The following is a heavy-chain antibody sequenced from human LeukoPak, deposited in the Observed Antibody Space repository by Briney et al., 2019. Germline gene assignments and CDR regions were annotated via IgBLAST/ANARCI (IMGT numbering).Heavy chain of an antibody. D-gene: IGHD2-21*02. V-gene: IGHV4-31*03. Sequence: PSQTLSLTCTVSGGSISSGGYYWSWIRQHPGKGLEWIGYIYYSGSTYYNPSLKSRVTISVDTSKNQFSLKLSSVTAADTAVYYCARGGGVVVTLGFQHWGQGTLVTVSS. CDR3: ARGGGVVVTLGFQH. CDR2: IYYSGST. CDR1: GGSISSGGYY. J-gene: IGHJ1*01.